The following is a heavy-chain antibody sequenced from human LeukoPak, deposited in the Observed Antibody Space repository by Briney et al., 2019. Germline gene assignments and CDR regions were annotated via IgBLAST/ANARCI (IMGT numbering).Heavy chain of an antibody. CDR3: ARVLRYFDSAEYFQH. CDR1: GYTFTSYA. V-gene: IGHV1-3*01. CDR2: INAGNGNT. J-gene: IGHJ1*01. D-gene: IGHD3-9*01. Sequence: ALVKVSCKASGYTFTSYAMQWVRQAPGQRLEWMGWINAGNGNTKYSQKFQGRVTITRDTSASTAYMELSSLRSEDTAVYYCARVLRYFDSAEYFQHWGQGTLVTVSS.